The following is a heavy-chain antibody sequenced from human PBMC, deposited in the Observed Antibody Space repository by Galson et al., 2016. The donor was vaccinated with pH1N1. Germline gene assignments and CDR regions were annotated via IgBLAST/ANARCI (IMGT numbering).Heavy chain of an antibody. V-gene: IGHV3-43*01. CDR1: GFTFADYT. CDR2: ISWDGDYT. J-gene: IGHJ6*02. Sequence: SLRLSCAASGFTFADYTMYWVRQVPGKGLEWVSLISWDGDYTNLGDSVKGRFTVSRDNSRSSLSLQMTSLRIEDTALYYCAKDMFRTPHDFRSGDYTWVASYGVDVWGQGTTVTVSS. CDR3: AKDMFRTPHDFRSGDYTWVASYGVDV. D-gene: IGHD3-3*01.